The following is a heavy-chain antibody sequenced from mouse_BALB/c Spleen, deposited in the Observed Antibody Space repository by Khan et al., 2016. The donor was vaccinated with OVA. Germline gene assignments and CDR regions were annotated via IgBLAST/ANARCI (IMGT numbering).Heavy chain of an antibody. Sequence: QVQLQQSGAELVRPGTSVKVSCKASGYSFTSYRIDWVKQRPGQGLEWIGVINPSSGGTHYNEKFTSKAKLTVDKSSSTAYMLLSSPTSEDSASYCCERRGYGGLEYWGQGTMVTVS. V-gene: IGHV1-54*01. CDR3: ERRGYGGLEY. J-gene: IGHJ3*01. CDR2: INPSSGGT. D-gene: IGHD1-1*02. CDR1: GYSFTSYR.